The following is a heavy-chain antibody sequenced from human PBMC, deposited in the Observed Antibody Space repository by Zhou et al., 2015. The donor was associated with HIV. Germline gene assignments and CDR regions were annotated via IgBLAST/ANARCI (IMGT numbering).Heavy chain of an antibody. J-gene: IGHJ4*02. CDR2: ISPVFGIA. CDR3: TRGRWEVPDAY. Sequence: QLQLVQSGAEMKKPGSSVKISCKPNGGNFNSYAISWVRQAPGHGLEWMGGISPVFGIANYAQKFRGRVTITADESTSTAYMELSSLRSEDTAVYYCTRGRWEVPDAYWGQGTLVTVSP. CDR1: GGNFNSYA. V-gene: IGHV1-69*01. D-gene: IGHD1-26*01.